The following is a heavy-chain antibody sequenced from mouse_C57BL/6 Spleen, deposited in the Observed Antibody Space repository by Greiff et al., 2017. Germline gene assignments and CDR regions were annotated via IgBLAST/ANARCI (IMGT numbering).Heavy chain of an antibody. V-gene: IGHV1-50*01. CDR3: ATAQATFYYAMDY. D-gene: IGHD3-2*02. J-gene: IGHJ4*01. CDR1: GYTFTSYW. Sequence: VQLQQPGAELVKPGASVKLSCKASGYTFTSYWMQWVKQRPGQGLEWIGEIDPSDSYTNYNQKFKGKATLTVDTSSSTAYMQLSSLTSEDSAVYYCATAQATFYYAMDYWGQGTSVTVSS. CDR2: IDPSDSYT.